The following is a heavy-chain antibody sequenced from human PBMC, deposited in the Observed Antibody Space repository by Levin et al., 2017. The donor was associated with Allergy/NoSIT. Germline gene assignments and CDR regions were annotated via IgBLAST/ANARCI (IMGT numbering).Heavy chain of an antibody. V-gene: IGHV3-53*01. CDR2: IYSGGST. D-gene: IGHD6-13*01. J-gene: IGHJ4*02. Sequence: GGSLRLSCAASGFTVSSNYMSWVRQAPGKGLEWVSVIYSGGSTYYADSVKGRFTISRDNSKNTLYLQMNSLRAEDTAVYYCARDPDSSSEYYFDYWGQGTLVTVSS. CDR3: ARDPDSSSEYYFDY. CDR1: GFTVSSNY.